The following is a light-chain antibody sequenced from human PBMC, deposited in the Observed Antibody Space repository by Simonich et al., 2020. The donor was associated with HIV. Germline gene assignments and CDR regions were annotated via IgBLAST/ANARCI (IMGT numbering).Light chain of an antibody. CDR2: WAS. CDR3: QQYYSPPIT. CDR1: RSILYSTNNKNC. V-gene: IGKV4-1*01. J-gene: IGKJ5*01. Sequence: DIVMTQSPDSLAVSLGERATFNCKSSRSILYSTNNKNCLAWYQQKPGQPPKLLIYWASTRESGVPDRFSGSGSGTDFTLTISTLQAEDVAVYYCQQYYSPPITFGQGTRLEI.